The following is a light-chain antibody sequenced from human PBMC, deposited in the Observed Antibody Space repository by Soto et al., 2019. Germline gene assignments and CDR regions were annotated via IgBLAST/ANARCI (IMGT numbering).Light chain of an antibody. CDR3: QQYNKWPLT. V-gene: IGKV3-15*01. Sequence: EVVMTQSPSTLSVSPGEGATLSCRASLTVNTNLAWYQQTPGQAPRLLIYGASTRATGIPVRFSGSASGTEFTLTISSLQSEDFTVYYCQQYNKWPLTFGQGTKVDNK. CDR2: GAS. CDR1: LTVNTN. J-gene: IGKJ1*01.